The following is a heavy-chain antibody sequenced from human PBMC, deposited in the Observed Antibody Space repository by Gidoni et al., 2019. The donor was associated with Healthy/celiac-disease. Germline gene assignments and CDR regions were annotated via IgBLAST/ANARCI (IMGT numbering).Heavy chain of an antibody. D-gene: IGHD3-10*01. Sequence: QVTLKESGPVLVKPTETLTLTCTVSGFSLSNARMGVSWIRQPPGKALEWLAHIFSNDEKSYSTSLKSRLTISKDTSISQVVLTMTNMDPVDTATYYCARIRDWGSGSYYKRGFDYWGQGTLVTVSS. CDR2: IFSNDEK. J-gene: IGHJ4*02. CDR3: ARIRDWGSGSYYKRGFDY. V-gene: IGHV2-26*01. CDR1: GFSLSNARMG.